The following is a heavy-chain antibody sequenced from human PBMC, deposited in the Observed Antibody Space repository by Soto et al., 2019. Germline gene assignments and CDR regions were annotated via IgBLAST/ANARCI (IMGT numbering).Heavy chain of an antibody. CDR1: GGSISSSSYY. D-gene: IGHD5-12*01. CDR3: AAPVDPRDVEYFDY. Sequence: QLQLQESGPGLVKPSETLSLTCTVSGGSISSSSYYWGWIRQPPGKGLEWIGSIYYSGSTYYNPSLKSRVTISVDTSKNQFSLKLSSVTAADTAVYYCAAPVDPRDVEYFDYWGQGTLVTVSS. V-gene: IGHV4-39*01. CDR2: IYYSGST. J-gene: IGHJ4*02.